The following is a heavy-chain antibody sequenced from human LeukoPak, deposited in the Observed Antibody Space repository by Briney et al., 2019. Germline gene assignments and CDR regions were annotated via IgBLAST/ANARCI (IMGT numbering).Heavy chain of an antibody. J-gene: IGHJ3*02. CDR1: GDSISSGDYY. Sequence: PSETLSLTCTVSGDSISSGDYYWSWIRQPAGKGLEWIGRISSSGSTNYNPSLKSRVTISVDTSKNQFSLKLSSVTPADTAVYFCARGPYSYDSSGAFDIWGQGTMVTVSS. CDR3: ARGPYSYDSSGAFDI. CDR2: ISSSGST. D-gene: IGHD3-22*01. V-gene: IGHV4-61*02.